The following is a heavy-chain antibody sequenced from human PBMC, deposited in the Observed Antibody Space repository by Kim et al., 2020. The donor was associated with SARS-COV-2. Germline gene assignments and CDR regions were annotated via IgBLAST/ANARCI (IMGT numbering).Heavy chain of an antibody. CDR3: ARAYRVDV. J-gene: IGHJ6*02. CDR1: GFTFSSYW. D-gene: IGHD1-1*01. Sequence: GGSLRLSCAASGFTFSSYWMTWVRQAPGKGLEWVANIKEDGSEKYYVDSVKGRFTISRDNAKNSLYLEMNSLRVEDTAVYHCARAYRVDVWGQGTTVTVSS. V-gene: IGHV3-7*04. CDR2: IKEDGSEK.